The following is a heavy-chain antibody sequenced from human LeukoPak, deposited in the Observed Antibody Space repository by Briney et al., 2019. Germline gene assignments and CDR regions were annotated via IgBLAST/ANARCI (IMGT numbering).Heavy chain of an antibody. CDR2: IYWDDDK. V-gene: IGHV2-5*02. Sequence: SGPTLVNPTQTLTLTCTFSGFSLSTRGVGVGRIRQPPGKALDRHALIYWDDDKRYSPSLKSRLTITKDTSKNQVVLTMTNMDPVDTATYYCAHAHIAAAGTRWFDPWGQGTLVTVSS. CDR1: GFSLSTRGVG. J-gene: IGHJ5*02. D-gene: IGHD6-13*01. CDR3: AHAHIAAAGTRWFDP.